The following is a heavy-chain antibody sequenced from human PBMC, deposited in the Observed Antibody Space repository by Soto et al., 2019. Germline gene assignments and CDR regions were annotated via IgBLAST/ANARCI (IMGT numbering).Heavy chain of an antibody. Sequence: LGESLKISCKGSGYSFTSYWIGWVRQMPGKGLEWMGIIYPGDSDTRYSPSFQGQVTISADKSISTAYLQWSSLKASDTAMYYWASQARVSTGTAEYFYYGRDVWGQGTTGTVSS. CDR1: GYSFTSYW. CDR2: IYPGDSDT. CDR3: ASQARVSTGTAEYFYYGRDV. J-gene: IGHJ6*02. V-gene: IGHV5-51*01. D-gene: IGHD2-21*02.